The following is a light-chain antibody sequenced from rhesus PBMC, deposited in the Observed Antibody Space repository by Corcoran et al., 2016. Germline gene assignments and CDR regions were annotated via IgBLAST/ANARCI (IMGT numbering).Light chain of an antibody. CDR2: EAS. CDR3: QHYYSTPCS. Sequence: DIQMTQSPSSLSASVGDRVTITCRASQGITNDLAWYQQKPGENPKLRIFEASSLKSGISSRFSGIGSGTDFTLTISSLQPEEFATYYCQHYYSTPCSFGQGTKVEIK. V-gene: IGKV1S17*01. J-gene: IGKJ2*01. CDR1: QGITND.